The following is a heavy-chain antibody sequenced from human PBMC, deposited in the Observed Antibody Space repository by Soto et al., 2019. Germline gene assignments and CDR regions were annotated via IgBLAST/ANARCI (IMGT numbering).Heavy chain of an antibody. V-gene: IGHV5-10-1*04. CDR2: IDPSDSQT. CDR1: GYSFAGYW. D-gene: IGHD1-26*01. J-gene: IGHJ3*02. Sequence: PGESLKISCKGSGYSFAGYWITWVRQKPGKGLEWMGRIDPSDSQTYYSPSFPGQVTISADKSISTAYLQWSSLKASDTAMYYCARLPGGSHYSIGAFDIWGQGTMVTVSS. CDR3: ARLPGGSHYSIGAFDI.